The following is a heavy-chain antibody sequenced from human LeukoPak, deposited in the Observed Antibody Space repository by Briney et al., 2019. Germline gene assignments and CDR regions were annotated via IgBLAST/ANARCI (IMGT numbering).Heavy chain of an antibody. V-gene: IGHV3-74*01. D-gene: IGHD3-16*01. Sequence: GGSLRLSCAASGFTFSSTWMHWFRQVPGKGPVWVPRIHSDGSTTIYADSVKGRFTISRDNARNTLYLQMNSLRAEDTAVYYCVRDRYYVPDYWGQGTLVTVSS. CDR3: VRDRYYVPDY. J-gene: IGHJ4*02. CDR2: IHSDGSTT. CDR1: GFTFSSTW.